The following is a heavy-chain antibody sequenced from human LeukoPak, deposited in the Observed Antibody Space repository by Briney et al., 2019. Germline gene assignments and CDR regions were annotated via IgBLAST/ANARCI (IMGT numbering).Heavy chain of an antibody. J-gene: IGHJ4*02. CDR3: ARGSDYYDSSGYLDY. CDR2: INHSGST. D-gene: IGHD3-22*01. CDR1: GGSFSDYY. V-gene: IGHV4-34*01. Sequence: PSETLSLTCAVYGGSFSDYYWSWIRQPPGKGLEWIGEINHSGSTNYNPSLKSRVTISVDTSKNQFSLKLSSVTAADTAVYYCARGSDYYDSSGYLDYWGQGTLVTVSS.